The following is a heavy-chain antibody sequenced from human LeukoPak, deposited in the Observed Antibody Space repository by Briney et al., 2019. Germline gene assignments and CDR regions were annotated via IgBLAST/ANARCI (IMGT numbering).Heavy chain of an antibody. CDR1: GGTFSSYA. D-gene: IGHD2/OR15-2a*01. V-gene: IGHV1-69*01. CDR2: IIPIFGTA. J-gene: IGHJ4*02. Sequence: SSVKVSCKASGGTFSSYAISWVRQAPGQGLEWMGGIIPIFGTANYAQKFQGRVTITADESTSTAYMELRSLRSDGTAVYYCARVSRGVNICDSWGQGTLVTVSS. CDR3: ARVSRGVNICDS.